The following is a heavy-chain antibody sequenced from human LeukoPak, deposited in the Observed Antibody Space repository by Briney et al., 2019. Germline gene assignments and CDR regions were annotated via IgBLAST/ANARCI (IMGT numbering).Heavy chain of an antibody. J-gene: IGHJ4*02. V-gene: IGHV3-74*01. Sequence: GGSLRLSCAASGFSFSSYWMHWVRQAPGGGLVWVSRINEGGSTINYADSVKGRFTISRDNAKNTLSLQMNSLRAEDTAVYYCAGVEVGGDYSKFDYWGQGTLVTVSS. D-gene: IGHD2-21*02. CDR2: INEGGSTI. CDR3: AGVEVGGDYSKFDY. CDR1: GFSFSSYW.